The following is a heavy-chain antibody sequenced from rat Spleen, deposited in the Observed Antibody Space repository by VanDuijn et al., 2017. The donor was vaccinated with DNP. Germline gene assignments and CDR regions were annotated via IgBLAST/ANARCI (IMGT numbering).Heavy chain of an antibody. J-gene: IGHJ3*01. V-gene: IGHV5-20*01. CDR2: ISYDGVSI. D-gene: IGHD3-1*01. CDR3: ATPPFAY. Sequence: EVQLVASGGGLVEPGRSLKLSCAASGFTFSDYYMAWVRQAPRKGLEWVASISYDGVSIHYRDSVKGRFTISRDNAKSTLYLQMDSLRSEDTATYYCATPPFAYWGQGTLVTVSS. CDR1: GFTFSDYY.